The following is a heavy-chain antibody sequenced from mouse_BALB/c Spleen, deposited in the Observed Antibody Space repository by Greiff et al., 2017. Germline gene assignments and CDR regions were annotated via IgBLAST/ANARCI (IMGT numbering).Heavy chain of an antibody. Sequence: EVKLLESGGGLVQPKGSLKLSCAASGFTFNTYAMNWVRQAPGKGLEWVARIRSKSNNYATYYADSVKGRFTISRDDSQSMLYLQMNNLKTEDTAMYYCARGPHYYGSSSRYLYYAMDYWGQGTSVTVSS. V-gene: IGHV10-1*02. D-gene: IGHD1-1*01. CDR1: GFTFNTYA. J-gene: IGHJ4*01. CDR3: ARGPHYYGSSSRYLYYAMDY. CDR2: IRSKSNNYAT.